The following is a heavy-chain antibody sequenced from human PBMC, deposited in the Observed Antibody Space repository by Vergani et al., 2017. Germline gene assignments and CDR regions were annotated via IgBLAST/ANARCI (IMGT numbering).Heavy chain of an antibody. CDR3: VHRLGYFDGSGAFVV. CDR1: GFSLTTGGEG. J-gene: IGHJ3*01. D-gene: IGHD3-3*01. V-gene: IGHV2-5*01. CDR2: VYWNDDE. Sequence: QITLRESGPTLVKPTQTLTLTCTFSGFSLTTGGEGVGWIRQPPGRALEWLAFVYWNDDERYSPSLKSRVTNTKDTSKNGVILTMATMDPVDTATYYCVHRLGYFDGSGAFVVWGPGTMVTVSS.